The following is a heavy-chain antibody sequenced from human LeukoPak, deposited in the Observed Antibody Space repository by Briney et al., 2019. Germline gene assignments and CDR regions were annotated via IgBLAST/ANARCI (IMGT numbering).Heavy chain of an antibody. CDR1: GFTFSSYA. CDR2: ISYDGSNK. J-gene: IGHJ6*02. Sequence: GGSLRLSCAASGFTFSSYAMSWVRQAPGKGLEWVAVISYDGSNKYYADSVKGRFTISRDNSKNTLYLQMNSLRAEDTAVYYCARDEGYCSRTSCYGASKGMDGWGQGTAVIVSS. CDR3: ARDEGYCSRTSCYGASKGMDG. V-gene: IGHV3-30-3*01. D-gene: IGHD2-2*01.